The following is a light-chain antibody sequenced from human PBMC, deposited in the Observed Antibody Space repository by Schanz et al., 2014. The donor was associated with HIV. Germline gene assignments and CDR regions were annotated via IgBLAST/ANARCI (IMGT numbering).Light chain of an antibody. Sequence: QSVLTQPASVSGSPGQSITISCTGTSSDIGAYNYVSWYQQHPGRAPKLIIYDVTYRPSGVSARFSGSKSGNTASLTISGLQADDEADYFCSSHTTSSTLVFGGGTKLTVL. CDR2: DVT. V-gene: IGLV2-14*03. CDR1: SSDIGAYNY. CDR3: SSHTTSSTLV. J-gene: IGLJ2*01.